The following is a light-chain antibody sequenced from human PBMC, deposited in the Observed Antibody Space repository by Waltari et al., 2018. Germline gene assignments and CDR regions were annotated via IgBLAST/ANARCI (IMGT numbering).Light chain of an antibody. CDR2: DAS. CDR1: QDITNY. V-gene: IGKV1-33*01. J-gene: IGKJ3*01. Sequence: DIQPTQSPPSLSASVVDRVTITCRASQDITNYLNWYQQKPGKAPKLLIHDASKLEIGVPSRFSGSQSGTHFTLTISSLQPEDIGTYYCQRYDNLPIFAFGPGTKVEI. CDR3: QRYDNLPIFA.